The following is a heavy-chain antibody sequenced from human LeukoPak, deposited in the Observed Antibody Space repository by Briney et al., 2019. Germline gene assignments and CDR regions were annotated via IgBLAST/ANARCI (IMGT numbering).Heavy chain of an antibody. J-gene: IGHJ4*02. CDR2: IYHSGST. V-gene: IGHV4-38-2*02. D-gene: IGHD3-10*01. CDR3: ARVGHYYGSGSYYPYYFDY. CDR1: GYSISSGYY. Sequence: SETLSLTCTVSGYSISSGYYWGWIRQPPGKGLEWIGSIYHSGSTYYNASLKSRVTISVDTSKNQFSLKLSSVTAADTAVYCCARVGHYYGSGSYYPYYFDYWGQGTLVTVSS.